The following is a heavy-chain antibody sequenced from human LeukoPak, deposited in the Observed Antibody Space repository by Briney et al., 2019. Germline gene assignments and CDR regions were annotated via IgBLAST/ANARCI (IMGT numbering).Heavy chain of an antibody. CDR3: ARKPAFDI. Sequence: SETLSLTCTVSGGSISSYYWSWIRQPPGKGLEWIGEINHSGSTNYNPSLKSRVTISVDTSKNQFSLKLSSVTAADTAVYYCARKPAFDIWGQGIMVTVSS. V-gene: IGHV4-34*01. CDR2: INHSGST. CDR1: GGSISSYY. J-gene: IGHJ3*02.